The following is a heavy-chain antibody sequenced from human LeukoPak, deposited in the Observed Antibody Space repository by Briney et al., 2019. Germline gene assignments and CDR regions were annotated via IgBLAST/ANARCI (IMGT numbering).Heavy chain of an antibody. D-gene: IGHD3-3*01. V-gene: IGHV3-7*01. J-gene: IGHJ6*03. CDR2: IKQDGSEK. CDR3: ARDSRGVSDYYMDV. Sequence: PGGSLRLSCAASGFTFSSYWMSWVRQAPGKGLEWVANIKQDGSEKYYVDSVKGRFTISRDNAKNSLYPQMNSLRAEDTAVYYCARDSRGVSDYYMDVWGKGTTVTVSS. CDR1: GFTFSSYW.